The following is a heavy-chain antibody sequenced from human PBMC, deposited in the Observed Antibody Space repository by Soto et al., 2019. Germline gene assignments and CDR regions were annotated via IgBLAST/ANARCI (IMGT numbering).Heavy chain of an antibody. Sequence: EVQLVESGGGLVQPGGSLKLSCAASGFTFSDSAMHWVRQASGEGLEWLGRIRSKGNNYATEYGASLKGRFTISRDDSKEKTYLQMSNLNTEDTAVYYCVRYSRTLGWFFDLWGRGTLVTVSS. CDR2: IRSKGNNYAT. CDR1: GFTFSDSA. J-gene: IGHJ2*01. V-gene: IGHV3-73*02. CDR3: VRYSRTLGWFFDL. D-gene: IGHD2-21*01.